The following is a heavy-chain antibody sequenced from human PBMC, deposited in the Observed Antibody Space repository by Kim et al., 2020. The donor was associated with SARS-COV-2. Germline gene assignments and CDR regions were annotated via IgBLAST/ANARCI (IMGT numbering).Heavy chain of an antibody. CDR3: VKGAKRWYYNGMDV. Sequence: GGSLRLSCAASRFTFSSYAMTWVRQAPGKGLEWVSTISGSGDKTYYADSVKGRFTISRENAKNTMYLQMNNLRVEDTAVYYCVKGAKRWYYNGMDVWGQGTTVTVSS. V-gene: IGHV3-23*01. J-gene: IGHJ6*02. CDR2: ISGSGDKT. D-gene: IGHD5-18*01. CDR1: RFTFSSYA.